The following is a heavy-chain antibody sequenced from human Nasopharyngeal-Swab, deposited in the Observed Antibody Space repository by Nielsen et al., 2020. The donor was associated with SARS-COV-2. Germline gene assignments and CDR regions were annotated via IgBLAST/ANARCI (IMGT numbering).Heavy chain of an antibody. CDR3: VRPEGVATSFKYYFQYGMDV. V-gene: IGHV5-51*01. Sequence: GESLKISCKGSGYSFTSYWIAWVRQMPGKGLEWKGIIYPRYSDTRYSPSFQCQVPISADKSLSTAYLQWSSLKASDTAMYYCVRPEGVATSFKYYFQYGMDVWGQGTMVTVPS. CDR1: GYSFTSYW. D-gene: IGHD5-12*01. CDR2: IYPRYSDT. J-gene: IGHJ6*02.